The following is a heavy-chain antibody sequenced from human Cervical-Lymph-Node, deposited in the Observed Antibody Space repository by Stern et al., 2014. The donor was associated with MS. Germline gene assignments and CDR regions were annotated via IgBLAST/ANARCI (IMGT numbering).Heavy chain of an antibody. D-gene: IGHD6-13*01. CDR3: AHEGMYSSSWYYYYGMDV. J-gene: IGHJ6*02. V-gene: IGHV2-5*02. CDR1: GFSLSTSGVG. Sequence: QVTLKESGPTLVKPTQTLTLTCTFSGFSLSTSGVGVGWIRQPPGKALEWLALIYWDDDKRYSPSLKSRLTITKDTSKNQVVLTMTNMDPVDTATYYCAHEGMYSSSWYYYYGMDVWGQGTTVTVSS. CDR2: IYWDDDK.